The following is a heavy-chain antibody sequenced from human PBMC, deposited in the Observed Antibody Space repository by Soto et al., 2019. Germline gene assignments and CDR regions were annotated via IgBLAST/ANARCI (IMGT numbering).Heavy chain of an antibody. CDR1: GFTFSSYS. V-gene: IGHV3-21*01. CDR3: ARVVHMVRGVIANTVDY. J-gene: IGHJ4*02. Sequence: LSLTCAASGFTFSSYSMNWVRQAPGKGLEWVSSISSSSSYKYYADSVKGRVTISRDNAKNSLYLQMNSLRAEDTAVDYCARVVHMVRGVIANTVDYWGQGTLVTVSS. CDR2: ISSSSSYK. D-gene: IGHD3-10*01.